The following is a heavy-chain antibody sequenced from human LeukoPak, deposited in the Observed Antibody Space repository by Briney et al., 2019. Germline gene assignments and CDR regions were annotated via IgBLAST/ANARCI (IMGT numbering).Heavy chain of an antibody. V-gene: IGHV3-21*01. Sequence: GGSLRLSCAASGFTFSTSTMNWVRHAPAKGLEGVSSLSSSNDYIYYTDSVKGRFTISRDNAKNSLYLQMNSLRAEDTSMYVCVRTLNSAGSANWFDPCGQRCLVTVSS. J-gene: IGHJ5*02. CDR2: LSSSNDYI. CDR1: GFTFSTST. D-gene: IGHD6-19*01. CDR3: VRTLNSAGSANWFDP.